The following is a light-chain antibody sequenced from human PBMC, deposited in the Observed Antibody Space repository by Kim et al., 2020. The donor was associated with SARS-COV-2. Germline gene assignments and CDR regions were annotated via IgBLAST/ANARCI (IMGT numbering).Light chain of an antibody. CDR1: RSISSRF. V-gene: IGKV3-20*01. CDR2: GAS. CDR3: KQWNDSPPLT. J-gene: IGKJ4*01. Sequence: PGDRTTHSCNANRSISSRFLARYQQKPDQSPRLLIYGASNTATGIPDRFSGSGSGTDFTLTISRLEPEDFAVYYCKQWNDSPPLTFGGGTELEI.